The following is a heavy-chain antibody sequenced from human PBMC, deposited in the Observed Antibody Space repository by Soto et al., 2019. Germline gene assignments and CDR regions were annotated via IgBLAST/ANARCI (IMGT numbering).Heavy chain of an antibody. CDR1: GGSISSSSYY. V-gene: IGHV4-39*01. Sequence: SETLSLTCTVSGGSISSSSYYWGWIRQPPGKGLEWIGSIYYSGSTYYNPSLKSRVTISVDTSKNQFSLKLSSVTAADTAVYYCARQIVGSSWIYYYMDVWGKGTTVTVSS. CDR2: IYYSGST. J-gene: IGHJ6*03. D-gene: IGHD6-13*01. CDR3: ARQIVGSSWIYYYMDV.